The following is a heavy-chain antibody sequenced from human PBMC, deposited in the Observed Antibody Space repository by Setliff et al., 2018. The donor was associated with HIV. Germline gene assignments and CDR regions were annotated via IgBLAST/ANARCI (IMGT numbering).Heavy chain of an antibody. Sequence: ASVKVSCKASGYTFTNFGITWVRQAPGQGLEWMGWISPYNGNTNYAPELHGRVTMTTDTSTNTAPLELRSLRSDDTAVYYGARDRIPSKWLLESAYWGQGTLVTVSS. J-gene: IGHJ4*02. CDR3: ARDRIPSKWLLESAY. D-gene: IGHD3-22*01. V-gene: IGHV1-18*01. CDR2: ISPYNGNT. CDR1: GYTFTNFG.